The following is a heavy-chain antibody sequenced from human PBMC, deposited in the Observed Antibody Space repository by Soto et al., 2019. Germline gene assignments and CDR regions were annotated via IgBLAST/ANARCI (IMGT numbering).Heavy chain of an antibody. CDR3: ARGPPELGTNLGY. CDR1: GFTFSSYA. Sequence: QVQLVESGGGVVQPGRSLRLSCAASGFTFSSYAMHWVRQAPGKGLEWVAVISYDGSNKYYADSVKGRFTISRDNSKNTLYLQMNSLRAEDTAVYYCARGPPELGTNLGYWGQGTLVTVSS. J-gene: IGHJ4*02. CDR2: ISYDGSNK. D-gene: IGHD7-27*01. V-gene: IGHV3-30-3*01.